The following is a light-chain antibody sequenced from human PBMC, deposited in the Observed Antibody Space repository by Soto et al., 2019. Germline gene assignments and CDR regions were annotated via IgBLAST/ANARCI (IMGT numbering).Light chain of an antibody. CDR3: QLSYTMPPT. J-gene: IGKJ1*01. Sequence: DIQMTQSPSSLSTSVGDRVTITCRASHYISTNLNWYQHKPGKAPKLLIYDASKLESGVPSRFSGSGSGTDFTLTIITLQPEDFATYYCQLSYTMPPTFGQRTKAAIK. CDR2: DAS. V-gene: IGKV1-39*01. CDR1: HYISTN.